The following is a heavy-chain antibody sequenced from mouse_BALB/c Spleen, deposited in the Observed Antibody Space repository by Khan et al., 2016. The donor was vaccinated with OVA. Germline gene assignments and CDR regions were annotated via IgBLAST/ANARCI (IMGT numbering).Heavy chain of an antibody. CDR2: IYPYNGGT. J-gene: IGHJ2*01. V-gene: IGHV1S29*02. CDR1: GYTFTDYN. CDR3: ARYSYGNYFDY. D-gene: IGHD1-1*02. Sequence: EVQLQESGPELVKPGASVKISCKASGYTFTDYNMHWVKQSHGKSLEWIGYIYPYNGGTGYNQKFKSKATLTVDNSSSTAYMELRSLTSEDSAVYYCARYSYGNYFDYWGQGTPLTVSS.